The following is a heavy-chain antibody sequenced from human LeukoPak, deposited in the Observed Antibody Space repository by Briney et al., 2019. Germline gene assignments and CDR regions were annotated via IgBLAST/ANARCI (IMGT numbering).Heavy chain of an antibody. D-gene: IGHD6-13*01. J-gene: IGHJ4*02. CDR3: GRGTAAAGDY. V-gene: IGHV4-30-4*08. CDR2: IYYSGST. CDR1: GGSISSGDYY. Sequence: SETLSLTCTVSGGSISSGDYYWSWIRQPPGKGLEWIGYIYYSGSTYYNPSLKSRVTISVDTSKNQFSLKLSSVTAADTAVYYCGRGTAAAGDYWGQGTLVTVSS.